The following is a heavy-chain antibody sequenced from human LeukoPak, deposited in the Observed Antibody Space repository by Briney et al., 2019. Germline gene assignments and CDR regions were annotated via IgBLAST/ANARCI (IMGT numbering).Heavy chain of an antibody. Sequence: GGSLRLSCAASGFTFSSYAMTWVRQAPGKGLEWVSAISGSGGSTYYADSVKGRFTISRDNSKNTLFLQMNSLRAEDTAVYYCAKDPMTTVTTVDSDWGQGTLVTVSS. D-gene: IGHD4-17*01. CDR2: ISGSGGST. CDR1: GFTFSSYA. V-gene: IGHV3-23*01. CDR3: AKDPMTTVTTVDSD. J-gene: IGHJ4*02.